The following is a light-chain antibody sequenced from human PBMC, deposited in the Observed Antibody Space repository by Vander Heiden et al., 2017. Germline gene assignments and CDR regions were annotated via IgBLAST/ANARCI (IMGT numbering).Light chain of an antibody. J-gene: IGLJ3*02. CDR3: QSANSTGTWV. CDR2: KDT. Sequence: SYELTQPPSVSVSPGQTARITCSVDALPKQYAYWYQQKPGQDPMLLIYKDTERPSGIPDRFSGSTSGTTVTLTISGVQAEDEADYYCQSANSTGTWVFGGGTKLTAL. CDR1: ALPKQY. V-gene: IGLV3-25*03.